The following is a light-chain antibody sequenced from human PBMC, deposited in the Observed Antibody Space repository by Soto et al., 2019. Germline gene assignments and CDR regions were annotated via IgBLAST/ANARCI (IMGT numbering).Light chain of an antibody. CDR3: QQRSSWPLT. Sequence: EIVLTQCPDTLSLSPLERANLSCRASQSLSKSLVWYQQKPGQAPRLLIDGASNRATGIPARFSGSGSGTDFTLTISSLEPEDFAVYFCQQRSSWPLTFGGGTKVDI. CDR1: QSLSKS. CDR2: GAS. J-gene: IGKJ4*02. V-gene: IGKV3-11*01.